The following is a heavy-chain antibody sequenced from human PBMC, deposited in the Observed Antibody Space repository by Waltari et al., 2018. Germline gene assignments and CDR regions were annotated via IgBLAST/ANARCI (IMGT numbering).Heavy chain of an antibody. CDR1: GFTFSPSW. V-gene: IGHV3-74*01. J-gene: IGHJ5*02. CDR3: VRGVAVAGNPNWFDP. D-gene: IGHD6-19*01. CDR2: ITGDGSAT. Sequence: EVQLVESGGGLVQPGGSLTLSCAASGFTFSPSWMHWVRQAPGKGPVWVSRITGDGSATGYADSVKGRFTISRDNAKNTVYLQMNSLRAEDSAFYYCVRGVAVAGNPNWFDPWGQGTLVTVSS.